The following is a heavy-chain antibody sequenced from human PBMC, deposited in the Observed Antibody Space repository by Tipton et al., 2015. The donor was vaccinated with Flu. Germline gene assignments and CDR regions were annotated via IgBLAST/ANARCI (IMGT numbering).Heavy chain of an antibody. CDR3: ARGEFPARTIDAFDI. CDR2: FSAYNGNG. Sequence: QLVQSGAEVKKPGASVKVSCKASGYTFPSYGISWVRQAPGQGLEWMGGFSAYNGNGIYAQKFQGRVTVNTDTSTGSAYMELWSLRTDATAGYYCARGEFPARTIDAFDIWGQGTMVTVSS. V-gene: IGHV1-18*01. J-gene: IGHJ3*02. CDR1: GYTFPSYG. D-gene: IGHD3-10*01.